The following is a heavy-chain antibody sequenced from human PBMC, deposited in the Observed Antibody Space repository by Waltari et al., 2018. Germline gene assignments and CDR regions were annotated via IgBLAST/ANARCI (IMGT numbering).Heavy chain of an antibody. CDR3: ARGLPPYSSSWLYYYYYGMDV. V-gene: IGHV4-34*01. Sequence: QVQLQQWGAGLLKPSETLSLTCAVYGGSFSGYYWSWIRQPPGKGLEWIGEINHSGRHNDNTALKSRVTISVDTSKNQFSLRLSSVTAADTAVYYWARGLPPYSSSWLYYYYYGMDVWGQGTTVTVSS. CDR1: GGSFSGYY. J-gene: IGHJ6*02. D-gene: IGHD6-13*01. CDR2: INHSGRH.